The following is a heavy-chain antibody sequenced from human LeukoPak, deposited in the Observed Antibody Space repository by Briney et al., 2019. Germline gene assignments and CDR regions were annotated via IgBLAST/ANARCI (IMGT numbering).Heavy chain of an antibody. CDR2: ISGDGGTT. J-gene: IGHJ3*02. CDR1: GFTFSNYW. Sequence: GGSLRLSCAASGFTFSNYWMHWVRQGPGEGLMWVSRISGDGGTTNYADSVKGRFTVSRDNAKNTLYLQMNSLRAEDTAVYYCARRRPGFFAFDIWGQGTTVTVSS. CDR3: ARRRPGFFAFDI. V-gene: IGHV3-74*01.